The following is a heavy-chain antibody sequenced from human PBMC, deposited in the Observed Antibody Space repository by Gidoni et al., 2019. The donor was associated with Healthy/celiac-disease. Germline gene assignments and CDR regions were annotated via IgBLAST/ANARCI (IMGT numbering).Heavy chain of an antibody. CDR2: ILYDGSNK. CDR3: AKPSVAGPWILDY. CDR1: GFTFSSYG. D-gene: IGHD6-19*01. V-gene: IGHV3-30*18. J-gene: IGHJ4*02. Sequence: QVQLVESGGGVVQPGRSLRLSCAASGFTFSSYGMHWVRQAPGKGLEWVAVILYDGSNKYYGDSVKGRFTISRDNSKNTLYLQMNSLRGEDTAVYYCAKPSVAGPWILDYWGQGTLVTVSS.